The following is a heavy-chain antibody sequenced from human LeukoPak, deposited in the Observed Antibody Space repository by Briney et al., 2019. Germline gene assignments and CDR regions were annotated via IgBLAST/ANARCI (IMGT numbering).Heavy chain of an antibody. CDR1: GFSFSSYA. D-gene: IGHD6-13*01. CDR2: ISRTGNSI. Sequence: GGSLRLSCAASGFSFSSYAMNWVRLAPGKGLEWISYISRTGNSIYYADSVKGRFTISRDSAKNSLYLQMNSLRAEDTAVYYCARGPYSSNWYVDYWGQGTLVTVAS. V-gene: IGHV3-48*03. CDR3: ARGPYSSNWYVDY. J-gene: IGHJ4*02.